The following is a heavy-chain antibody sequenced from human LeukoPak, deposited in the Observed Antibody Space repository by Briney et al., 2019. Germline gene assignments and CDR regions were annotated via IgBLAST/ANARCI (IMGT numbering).Heavy chain of an antibody. V-gene: IGHV3-74*01. J-gene: IGHJ4*02. CDR3: ARYSSSSGGPSYYLDY. CDR2: ISGDGSGT. CDR1: GFTLRNYW. Sequence: GGSLRLSCAASGFTLRNYWMHWVRQVPGRGLVWVLRISGDGSGTNYADSVKGRFTISRDNAKNTVCLQINNLRAQDTAVYFCARYSSSSGGPSYYLDYWGQGTLVTVSS. D-gene: IGHD6-6*01.